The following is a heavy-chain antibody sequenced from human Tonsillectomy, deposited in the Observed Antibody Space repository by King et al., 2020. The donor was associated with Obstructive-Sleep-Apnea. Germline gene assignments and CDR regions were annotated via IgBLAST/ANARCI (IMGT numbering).Heavy chain of an antibody. CDR1: GFTFSNYG. V-gene: IGHV3-33*01. CDR3: ARPYYYDRCVHLDPSSFAI. J-gene: IGHJ3*02. CDR2: IWDDGSKK. D-gene: IGHD3-22*01. Sequence: VQLVESGGGVVQPGRSLRLSCAASGFTFSNYGIHWVRQAPGKGLEWVAVIWDDGSKKYYADSVKGRFTISRDNSKNTVYLQVTYLRVEDTAVYYCARPYYYDRCVHLDPSSFAIWGQGTVVTVSS.